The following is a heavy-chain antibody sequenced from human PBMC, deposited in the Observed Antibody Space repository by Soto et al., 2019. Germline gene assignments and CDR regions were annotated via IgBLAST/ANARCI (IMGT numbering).Heavy chain of an antibody. V-gene: IGHV3-33*01. CDR3: ARDGVGATTFWGYLEY. D-gene: IGHD1-26*01. J-gene: IGHJ4*02. CDR2: IRFDGSNI. Sequence: QVLLVESGGGVVQPGRSLRLSCAASESIFRSHGMHWVRQAPGKGLEWVAIIRFDGSNINYADFVRGRFTISRDNFKNMLELEMNSLRVEGTAVYYCARDGVGATTFWGYLEYWGQGNLVTGSA. CDR1: ESIFRSHG.